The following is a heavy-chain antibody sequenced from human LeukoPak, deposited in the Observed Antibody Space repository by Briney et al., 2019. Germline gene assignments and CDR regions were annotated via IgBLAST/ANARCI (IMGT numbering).Heavy chain of an antibody. CDR1: GGSISSYY. V-gene: IGHV4-59*12. D-gene: IGHD5-12*01. J-gene: IGHJ4*02. CDR2: IYYSGST. CDR3: ARDVVGMGGYGAYVGLPLDY. Sequence: PSETLSLTCTVSGGSISSYYWSWIRQPPGKGLEWIGYIYYSGSTNYNPSLKSRVTISVDTSKNQFSLKLNSVTPEDTAVYYCARDVVGMGGYGAYVGLPLDYWDQGTLVTVSS.